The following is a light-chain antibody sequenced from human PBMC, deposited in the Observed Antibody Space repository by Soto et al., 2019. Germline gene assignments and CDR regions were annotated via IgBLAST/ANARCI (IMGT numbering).Light chain of an antibody. CDR1: QTVNNY. J-gene: IGKJ5*01. V-gene: IGKV3-11*01. Sequence: EIVLTQSPATLSLSPGERATLSCRASQTVNNYLAWYQQRPGQAPRLLIYDASNRATGIPARFSGSGSGTDFTLTISSLEPEDFAVYYCQQRSKWPITFGQGTRLEIK. CDR2: DAS. CDR3: QQRSKWPIT.